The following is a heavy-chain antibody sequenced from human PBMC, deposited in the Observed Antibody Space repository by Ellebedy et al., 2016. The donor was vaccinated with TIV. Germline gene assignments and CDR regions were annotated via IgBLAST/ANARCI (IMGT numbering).Heavy chain of an antibody. D-gene: IGHD2-21*02. CDR3: AGIWGRGGDASYSYHGMDV. CDR1: RFTFSSYT. CDR2: TSYDGSNK. Sequence: PGGSLRLSCAASRFTFSSYTMHWVRQAPGKGLEWVALTSYDGSNKYYADSVKGRFTISSDNSKNTLYLQMNSLRAEDTAVYYCAGIWGRGGDASYSYHGMDVWGQGTTVTVSS. J-gene: IGHJ6*02. V-gene: IGHV3-30-3*01.